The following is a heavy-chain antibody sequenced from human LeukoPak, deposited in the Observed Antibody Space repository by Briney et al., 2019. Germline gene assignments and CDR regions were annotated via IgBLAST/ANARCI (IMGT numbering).Heavy chain of an antibody. CDR3: AREREDIIAVAGTGFDY. V-gene: IGHV3-30-3*01. CDR1: GFTFSSYA. CDR2: ISYDGSNK. D-gene: IGHD6-19*01. Sequence: PGGSLRLSCAASGFTFSSYAMRWVRQAPGKGLEWVAVISYDGSNKYYADSVKGRFTISRDNSKNTLYLQMNSLRAEDTAVYYCAREREDIIAVAGTGFDYWGQGTLVTVSS. J-gene: IGHJ4*02.